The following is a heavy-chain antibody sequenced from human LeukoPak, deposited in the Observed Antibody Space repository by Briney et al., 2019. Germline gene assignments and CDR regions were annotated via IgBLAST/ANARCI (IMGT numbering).Heavy chain of an antibody. CDR1: GYTFSSYD. CDR3: ARGGAMDV. Sequence: ASVKVSCKASGYTFSSYDINWVRQATRQGLEHMGWMNPNSGDTGYAQKFQGRVSITRNTSISTAYMELSSLRSEDTAVYYCARGGAMDVWGKGTTVTVSS. V-gene: IGHV1-8*03. CDR2: MNPNSGDT. D-gene: IGHD3-10*01. J-gene: IGHJ6*03.